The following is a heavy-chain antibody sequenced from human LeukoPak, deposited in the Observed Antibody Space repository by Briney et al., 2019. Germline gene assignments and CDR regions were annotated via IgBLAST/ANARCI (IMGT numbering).Heavy chain of an antibody. V-gene: IGHV1-18*01. CDR2: ISAYNGNA. J-gene: IGHJ4*02. Sequence: ASVKVSCKASGYTFTDYGISWVRQAPGQGLEWMGWISAYNGNANYAQKLQGRVTMTEDASTDTAYMDLSSLRSEDTAVYFCVAANPGGLADYWGQGTLVTVSS. CDR3: VAANPGGLADY. CDR1: GYTFTDYG. D-gene: IGHD1-26*01.